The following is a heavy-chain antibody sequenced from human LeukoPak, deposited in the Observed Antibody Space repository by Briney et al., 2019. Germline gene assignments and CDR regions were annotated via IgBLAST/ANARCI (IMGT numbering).Heavy chain of an antibody. Sequence: SETLSLTCAVYGGSFSGYYWSWIRQPPGKGLEWIGEINHSGSTNYNPSLKSRVTISVDTSKNQFSLKLSSVTAADTAVYYCASIPPGYSGYGLRGYFDYWGQGTLVTVSS. J-gene: IGHJ4*02. CDR2: INHSGST. CDR1: GGSFSGYY. D-gene: IGHD5-12*01. V-gene: IGHV4-34*01. CDR3: ASIPPGYSGYGLRGYFDY.